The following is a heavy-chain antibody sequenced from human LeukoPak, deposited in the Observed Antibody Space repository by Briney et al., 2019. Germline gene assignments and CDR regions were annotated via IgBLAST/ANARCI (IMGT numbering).Heavy chain of an antibody. J-gene: IGHJ4*02. Sequence: PGGSLRLSCAASGFTFSSYSMNWVRQAPGKGLEWVSYISSSSSTIYYADSVKGRFTISRDNAKNSLYLQMNSLRAEDTAVYYCARDSVRFLEWLVPDYWGQGTLVTVSS. CDR1: GFTFSSYS. D-gene: IGHD3-3*01. V-gene: IGHV3-48*01. CDR3: ARDSVRFLEWLVPDY. CDR2: ISSSSSTI.